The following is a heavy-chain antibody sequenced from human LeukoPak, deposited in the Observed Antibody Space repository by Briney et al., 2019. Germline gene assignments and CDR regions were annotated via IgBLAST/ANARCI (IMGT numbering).Heavy chain of an antibody. V-gene: IGHV1-46*01. CDR2: INPSGGGT. D-gene: IGHD2-15*01. Sequence: ASVKVSCKASGYTFTRYYMHWVRQAPGQGLEWMLIINPSGGGTRYAQKFQGRVTMTRDTSTSTAYMEMRSLRSEDTAVYYCARAFIGEGDCSGGSCVDDAFDIWGQGTMVTVSS. CDR3: ARAFIGEGDCSGGSCVDDAFDI. CDR1: GYTFTRYY. J-gene: IGHJ3*02.